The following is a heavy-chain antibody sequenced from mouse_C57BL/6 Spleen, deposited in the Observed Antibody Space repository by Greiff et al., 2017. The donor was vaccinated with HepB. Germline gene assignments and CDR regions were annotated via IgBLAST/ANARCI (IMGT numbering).Heavy chain of an antibody. CDR2: IYPRSGNT. CDR3: ARGGSYGYAMDY. CDR1: GYTFTSYG. Sequence: QVQLQQSGAELARPGASVKLSCKASGYTFTSYGISWVKQRTGQGLEWIGEIYPRSGNTYYNEKFKGKATRTADKSSSTAYMELRSLTSEDSAVYFCARGGSYGYAMDYWGQGTSVTVSS. V-gene: IGHV1-81*01. D-gene: IGHD1-1*01. J-gene: IGHJ4*01.